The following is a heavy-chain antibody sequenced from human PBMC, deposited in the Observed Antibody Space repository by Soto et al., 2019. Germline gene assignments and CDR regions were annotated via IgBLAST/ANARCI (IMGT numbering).Heavy chain of an antibody. V-gene: IGHV1-46*01. CDR1: GDTFTSYY. CDR3: ARSSGGNFGIIIEGSNWFDP. Sequence: ASVKVSCKAPGDTFTSYYLNWVRQAPGQGLEWMGVINPHGGSTKYAQKFQGRVTMTGDTSRSTVYMELRSLRSDDTAIYYCARSSGGNFGIIIEGSNWFDPWGPGTLVTVSS. CDR2: INPHGGST. J-gene: IGHJ5*02. D-gene: IGHD3-3*01.